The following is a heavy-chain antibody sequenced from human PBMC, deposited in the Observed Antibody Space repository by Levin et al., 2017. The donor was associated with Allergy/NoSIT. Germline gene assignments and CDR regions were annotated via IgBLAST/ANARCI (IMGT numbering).Heavy chain of an antibody. Sequence: ASETLSLTCTVSGGSISSGGYYWSWIRQHPGKGLEWIGYIYYSGSTYYNPSLKSRVTISVDTSKNQFSLKLSSVTAADTAVYYCARAAVDCSGGSCYSDWYFDLWGRGTLVTVSS. CDR1: GGSISSGGYY. V-gene: IGHV4-31*03. CDR2: IYYSGST. D-gene: IGHD2-15*01. CDR3: ARAAVDCSGGSCYSDWYFDL. J-gene: IGHJ2*01.